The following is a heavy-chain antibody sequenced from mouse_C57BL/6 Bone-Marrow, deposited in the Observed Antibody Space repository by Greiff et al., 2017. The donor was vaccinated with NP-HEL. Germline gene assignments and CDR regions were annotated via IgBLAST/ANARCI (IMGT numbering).Heavy chain of an antibody. V-gene: IGHV1-26*01. CDR3: ARFRRGFDY. CDR1: GYTFTDYY. CDR2: INPNNGGT. J-gene: IGHJ2*01. Sequence: EVQLQQSGPELVKPGASVKISCKASGYTFTDYYMNWVKQSHGKSLEWIGDINPNNGGTSYNQKFKGKATLTVDKSSSTAYMELRSLTSEDSAVYYCARFRRGFDYWGQGTTLTVSS.